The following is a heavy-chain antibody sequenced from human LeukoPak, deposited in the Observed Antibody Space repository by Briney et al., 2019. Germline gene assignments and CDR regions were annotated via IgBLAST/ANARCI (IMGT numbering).Heavy chain of an antibody. V-gene: IGHV4-31*03. CDR1: GGSISRGGYY. Sequence: SETLSLTCTVSGGSISRGGYYWSWIRQHPGKGLEWIGYIYYSGSTYYNPSLKSRVTISVDTSKNQFSLKLSSVTAADTAVYYCARFPLKYCSGGSCPDGIDYWGQGTPVTVSS. CDR2: IYYSGST. D-gene: IGHD2-15*01. J-gene: IGHJ4*02. CDR3: ARFPLKYCSGGSCPDGIDY.